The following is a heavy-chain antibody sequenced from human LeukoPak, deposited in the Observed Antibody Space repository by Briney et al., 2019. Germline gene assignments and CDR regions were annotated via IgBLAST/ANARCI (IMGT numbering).Heavy chain of an antibody. Sequence: SVKVSCKASGGTFSSYAISWVRQAPGQGLEWMGRIIPILGIANYAQKFQGRVTITADKSTSTAYMELSSLGSEDTAVYYCARDLAAAGTGYWGQGTLVTVSS. CDR3: ARDLAAAGTGY. V-gene: IGHV1-69*04. D-gene: IGHD6-13*01. CDR1: GGTFSSYA. J-gene: IGHJ4*02. CDR2: IIPILGIA.